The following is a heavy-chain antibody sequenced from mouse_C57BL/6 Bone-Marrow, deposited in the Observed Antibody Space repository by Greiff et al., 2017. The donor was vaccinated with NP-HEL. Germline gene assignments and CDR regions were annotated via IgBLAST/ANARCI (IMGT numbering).Heavy chain of an antibody. CDR1: GYSITSGYY. V-gene: IGHV3-6*01. CDR3: ARDPVGFDY. CDR2: ISYDGSN. Sequence: EVQLVESGPGLVKPSQSLSLTCSVTGYSITSGYYWNWIRQFPGNKLEWMGYISYDGSNNYNPSLKNRISITRDTSKNQFFLKLNSVTTEDTATYYCARDPVGFDYWGQGTTLTVSS. J-gene: IGHJ2*01.